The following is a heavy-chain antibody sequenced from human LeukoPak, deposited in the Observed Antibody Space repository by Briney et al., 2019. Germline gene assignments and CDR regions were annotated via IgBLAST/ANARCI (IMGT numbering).Heavy chain of an antibody. D-gene: IGHD3-10*01. V-gene: IGHV3-30*02. CDR2: IRYDGSNK. Sequence: GGSLRLSCAASGFTFSSYGMHWVRQAPGKGLEWVAFIRYDGSNKYYADSVKGRLTISRDNSKNTLYLQMNSLRAEDTAVYYCAKSVTTMVRGYFDYWGQGTLVTVSS. J-gene: IGHJ4*02. CDR3: AKSVTTMVRGYFDY. CDR1: GFTFSSYG.